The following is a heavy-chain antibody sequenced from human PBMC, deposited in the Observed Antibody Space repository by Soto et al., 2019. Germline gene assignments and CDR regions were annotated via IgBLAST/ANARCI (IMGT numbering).Heavy chain of an antibody. V-gene: IGHV3-20*01. CDR3: AIPIFSTPPLYYYSYHNMEV. D-gene: IGHD3-3*02. CDR2: INWNGGST. CDR1: GFTFDDYG. J-gene: IGHJ6*03. Sequence: AGGSLRLSCAASGFTFDDYGMSWVRQAPGKGLEWVSGINWNGGSTGYADSVKGRFTISRDNAKNSLYLQMNSLRAEDTALYHCAIPIFSTPPLYYYSYHNMEVGGKGTPSTFPS.